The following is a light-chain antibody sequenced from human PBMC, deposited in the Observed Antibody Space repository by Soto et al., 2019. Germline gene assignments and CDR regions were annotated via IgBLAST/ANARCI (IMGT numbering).Light chain of an antibody. CDR2: GAT. Sequence: DIQMTQSPPSLSASVGDRVTIICRASEGIIIYLAWFQQKPGKAPKSLIYGATSLQRGVPSRFSGSGGDTDFALTISSLQPEDFATFYCQQSYSVPHTFGQGTNLEI. CDR3: QQSYSVPHT. CDR1: EGIIIY. V-gene: IGKV1-16*01. J-gene: IGKJ2*01.